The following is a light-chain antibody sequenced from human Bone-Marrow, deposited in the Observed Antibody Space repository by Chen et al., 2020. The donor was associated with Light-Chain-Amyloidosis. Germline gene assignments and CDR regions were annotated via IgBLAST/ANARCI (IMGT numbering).Light chain of an antibody. J-gene: IGLJ3*02. V-gene: IGLV3-21*02. Sequence: SYVLTQPSSVSVAPGQTATIACGGNNIGSTSVHWYQQTPGQAPLLVVYDDSDRPSGIPERLSGSNSGNTAPLTISRVEAGDEADYYCPVWDRSSDRPVFGGGTKLTVL. CDR2: DDS. CDR1: NIGSTS. CDR3: PVWDRSSDRPV.